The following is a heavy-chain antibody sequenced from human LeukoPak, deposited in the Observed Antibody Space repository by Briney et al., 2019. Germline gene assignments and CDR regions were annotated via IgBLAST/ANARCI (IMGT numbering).Heavy chain of an antibody. CDR2: ISGSGGST. CDR1: GFTFSSYG. J-gene: IGHJ6*03. D-gene: IGHD2-2*01. CDR3: AKGMIKDIVVVPAAQHYYYYYMDV. Sequence: GGSLRLSCAASGFTFSSYGMSWVRQAPGKGLEWVSAISGSGGSTYYAGSVKGRFTISRDNSKNTLYLQMNSLRAEDTAVYYCAKGMIKDIVVVPAAQHYYYYYMDVWGKGTTVTISS. V-gene: IGHV3-23*01.